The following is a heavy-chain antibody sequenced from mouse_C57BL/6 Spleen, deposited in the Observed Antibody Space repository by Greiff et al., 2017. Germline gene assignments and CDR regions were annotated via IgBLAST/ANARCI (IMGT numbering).Heavy chain of an antibody. V-gene: IGHV1-69*01. Sequence: QVQLQQPGAELVMPGASVKLSCKASGYTFTSYWMHWVKQRPGQGLEWIGEIDPANSYTNYNQKFKGKSTLTVDKSSSTAYMQLSSLTSEDSAVYYCARGLQTEFAYWGQGTLVTVSA. CDR1: GYTFTSYW. CDR2: IDPANSYT. J-gene: IGHJ3*01. D-gene: IGHD2-13*01. CDR3: ARGLQTEFAY.